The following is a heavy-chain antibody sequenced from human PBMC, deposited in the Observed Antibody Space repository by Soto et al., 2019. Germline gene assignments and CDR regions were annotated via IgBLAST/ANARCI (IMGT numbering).Heavy chain of an antibody. CDR3: ARHGVGDILTGQPDY. CDR2: INAGNGNT. CDR1: GYTFTSYA. J-gene: IGHJ4*02. D-gene: IGHD3-9*01. V-gene: IGHV1-3*01. Sequence: ASVNVSCMASGYTFTSYAIHWVRQAPGQRLEWMGWINAGNGNTKYSQKFQGRVTITRDTSASTAYLQWSSLKASDTAMYYCARHGVGDILTGQPDYWGQGTLVTVSS.